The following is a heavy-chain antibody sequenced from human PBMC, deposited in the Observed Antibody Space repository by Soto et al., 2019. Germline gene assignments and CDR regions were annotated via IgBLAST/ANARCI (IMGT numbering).Heavy chain of an antibody. CDR2: IKQDGSEK. CDR1: GFTFSSYW. Sequence: VGSLRLSCAASGFTFSSYWMSWVRQAPGKGLEWVANIKQDGSEKYYVDSVRGRFTISRDNAKNSLYLQMNSLRAEDTAVYYCARDLDDVDTAMVTNYYYYYMDVWGKGTTVTVSS. J-gene: IGHJ6*03. D-gene: IGHD5-18*01. CDR3: ARDLDDVDTAMVTNYYYYYMDV. V-gene: IGHV3-7*01.